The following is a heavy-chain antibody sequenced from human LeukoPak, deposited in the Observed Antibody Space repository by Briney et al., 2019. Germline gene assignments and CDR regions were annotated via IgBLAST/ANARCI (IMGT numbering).Heavy chain of an antibody. D-gene: IGHD6-19*01. J-gene: IGHJ4*02. Sequence: PGGSLRLSCAASGFTFSTSSVSWVRQAPGKGLEWVSSISSGRSIYADSVKGRFTISRDTAKNSLFLQMSSLTAEDTAVYFCARDSSGWSRDYWGQGTLVTVSS. CDR2: ISSGRSI. CDR3: ARDSSGWSRDY. CDR1: GFTFSTSS. V-gene: IGHV3-21*01.